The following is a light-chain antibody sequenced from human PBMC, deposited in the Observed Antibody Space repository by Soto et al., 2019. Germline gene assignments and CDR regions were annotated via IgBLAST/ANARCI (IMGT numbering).Light chain of an antibody. J-gene: IGKJ4*01. Sequence: DIQMTQSPSSLSASVGDRVTITCQASQDIRNYLNWYQQKPGKAPKFLIYDASNLETGVPSRFSGSGSGTDFTFTISSLQPEDIATYYCQQYDNLPLTFGGGTKVEIK. CDR1: QDIRNY. V-gene: IGKV1-33*01. CDR3: QQYDNLPLT. CDR2: DAS.